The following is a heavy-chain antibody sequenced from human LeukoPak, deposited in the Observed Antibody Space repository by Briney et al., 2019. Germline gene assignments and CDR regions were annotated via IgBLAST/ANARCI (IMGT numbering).Heavy chain of an antibody. J-gene: IGHJ3*02. CDR2: IYPDDSDS. CDR3: ATQVNYYDTSEDAFDI. V-gene: IGHV5-51*01. Sequence: GESLQISCKGSGYSFTTYWIGWVRQMPGKGLEWMGIIYPDDSDSRYSPSFQGQVTISADKSISTAYLQWSSLKASDTAMYYCATQVNYYDTSEDAFDIWGQGTMVTVSS. D-gene: IGHD3-22*01. CDR1: GYSFTTYW.